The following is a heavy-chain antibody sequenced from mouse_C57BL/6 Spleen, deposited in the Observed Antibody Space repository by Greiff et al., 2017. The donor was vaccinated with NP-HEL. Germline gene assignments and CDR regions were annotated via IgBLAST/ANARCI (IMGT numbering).Heavy chain of an antibody. CDR2: IYPGSGNT. D-gene: IGHD2-5*01. J-gene: IGHJ3*01. CDR1: GYTFTDYY. CDR3: ATYYSNPAGFAY. Sequence: VQLQQSGVELVRPGASVKLSCKASGYTFTDYYINWVKQRPGQGLEWIARIYPGSGNTYYNEKFKGKATLTAEISSSTAYMQLSSLTSEDSAVYFCATYYSNPAGFAYWGQGTLVTVSA. V-gene: IGHV1-76*01.